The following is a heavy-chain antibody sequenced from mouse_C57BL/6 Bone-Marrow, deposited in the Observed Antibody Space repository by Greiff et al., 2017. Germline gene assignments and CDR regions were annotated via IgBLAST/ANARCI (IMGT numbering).Heavy chain of an antibody. CDR3: ARDVHYYGSSPWFAY. CDR2: ISDGGSYT. D-gene: IGHD1-1*01. CDR1: GFTFSSYA. Sequence: EVNLVESGGGLVKPGGSLKLSCAASGFTFSSYAMSWVRQTPEKRLEWVATISDGGSYTYYPDNVKGRFTISRDNAKNNLYLQMSHLESEDTAMYYCARDVHYYGSSPWFAYWGQGTLVTVSA. J-gene: IGHJ3*01. V-gene: IGHV5-4*01.